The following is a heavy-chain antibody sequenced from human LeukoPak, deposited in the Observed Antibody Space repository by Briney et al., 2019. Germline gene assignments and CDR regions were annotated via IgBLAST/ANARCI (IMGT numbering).Heavy chain of an antibody. CDR2: ISSSGSTI. D-gene: IGHD5-12*01. CDR1: GFTFSDYY. V-gene: IGHV3-11*01. Sequence: GGSLRLSCAASGFTFSDYYMSWIRQAPGKGLEWVSYISSSGSTIYYADSVKGRFTISRDNAKNSLYLQMNSLRADCARDSGYSGYDPLTYWGQGTLVTVSS. J-gene: IGHJ4*02. CDR3: SGYDPLTY.